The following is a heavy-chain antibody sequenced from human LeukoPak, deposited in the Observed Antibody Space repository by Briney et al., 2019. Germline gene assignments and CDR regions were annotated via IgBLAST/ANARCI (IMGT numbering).Heavy chain of an antibody. CDR2: VNGNGRST. CDR3: ARGPQNSYGSGTYYDGVFDN. J-gene: IGHJ4*02. Sequence: GGSLRLTCAASGFTFNTYWMHWVRQATGKGLVWVTHVNGNGRSTNYAVSVKGRFTISRDTAKNTLYLQMDSLRAEDTAVYFCARGPQNSYGSGTYYDGVFDNWGQGTLVTVAS. V-gene: IGHV3-74*01. D-gene: IGHD3-10*01. CDR1: GFTFNTYW.